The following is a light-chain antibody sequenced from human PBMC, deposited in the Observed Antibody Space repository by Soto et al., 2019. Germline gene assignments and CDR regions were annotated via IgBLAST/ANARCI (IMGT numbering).Light chain of an antibody. Sequence: QPVLTQSPSASASLGASVKLTCTLSSGHNNYAIAWHQQQSEKGPRYLMKLNSDGSHSKGDGIPDRFSGSSSGAERYLTISSLQSEDEADYYCQTWGSGIVVFGGGTKLTVL. CDR3: QTWGSGIVV. J-gene: IGLJ2*01. CDR2: LNSDGSH. V-gene: IGLV4-69*01. CDR1: SGHNNYA.